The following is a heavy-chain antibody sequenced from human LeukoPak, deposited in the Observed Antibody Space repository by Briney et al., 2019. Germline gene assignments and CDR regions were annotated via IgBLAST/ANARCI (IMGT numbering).Heavy chain of an antibody. CDR3: ATYTVVTSNFDY. CDR1: GYSFTTYW. Sequence: TGESLKISCKVSGYSFTTYWIGWVRQMPGKGLEWMGIIYPGDSDTKYSPSFQGQVTISADKPISTAYLQWSSLKASDTAMYYCATYTVVTSNFDYWGQGTLVTVSS. J-gene: IGHJ4*02. V-gene: IGHV5-51*01. D-gene: IGHD4-23*01. CDR2: IYPGDSDT.